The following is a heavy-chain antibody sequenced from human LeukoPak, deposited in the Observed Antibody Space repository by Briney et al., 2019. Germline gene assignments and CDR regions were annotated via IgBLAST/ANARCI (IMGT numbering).Heavy chain of an antibody. Sequence: GGSLRLSCAASGFTFSSYGMHWVRQAPGKGLEWVAFIRYDGVTKYYADSVKGRFTISRDNSKNTLYVQMSSLRAEDTAVYYCARRSGIAVAGAFDYWGQGTLVTVSS. CDR2: IRYDGVTK. D-gene: IGHD6-19*01. J-gene: IGHJ4*02. CDR3: ARRSGIAVAGAFDY. CDR1: GFTFSSYG. V-gene: IGHV3-30*02.